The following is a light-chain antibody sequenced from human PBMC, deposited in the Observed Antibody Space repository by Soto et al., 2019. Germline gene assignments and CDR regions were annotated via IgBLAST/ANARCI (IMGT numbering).Light chain of an antibody. CDR3: QEYNNWHPIT. V-gene: IGKV3-15*01. CDR1: QSLSSS. CDR2: GVS. J-gene: IGKJ4*01. Sequence: EIVLTQSPGTLSMSPGERATLSFSASQSLSSSSLAWYQQKPGQAPRLLMYGVSTRATGIPARFGGSGSATEFTLTISSLQSEDFAVYYCQEYNNWHPITFGGGTKVDNK.